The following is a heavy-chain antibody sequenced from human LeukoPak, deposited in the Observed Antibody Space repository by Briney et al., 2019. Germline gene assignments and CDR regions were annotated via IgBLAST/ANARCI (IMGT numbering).Heavy chain of an antibody. J-gene: IGHJ4*02. CDR1: GGSISSSY. D-gene: IGHD1-26*01. CDR3: ARLQYTGSYYPDY. CDR2: IYGSGST. V-gene: IGHV4-59*08. Sequence: PSETLSLTCTVSGGSISSSYWSWIRQPPRKGLDWIGYIYGSGSTNYNPPLKSRVTISVDTSKNLFSLKLSSVTAADTAVYYCARLQYTGSYYPDYWGQGILVTVSS.